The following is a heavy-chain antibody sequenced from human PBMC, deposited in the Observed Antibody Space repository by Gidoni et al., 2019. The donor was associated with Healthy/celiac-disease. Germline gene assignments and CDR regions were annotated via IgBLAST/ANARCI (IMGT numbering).Heavy chain of an antibody. Sequence: QVQLVQSGAEVKQPGSSVRVSCKASGGTFSSYAISWVRQAPGQGLEWMGGIIPIFGTANYEQKFQGRVTITADESTSTAYMELSSLRSEDTAVYYCALCRYSSSSVFDYWGQGTLVTVSS. CDR1: GGTFSSYA. J-gene: IGHJ4*02. CDR2: IIPIFGTA. V-gene: IGHV1-69*01. D-gene: IGHD6-6*01. CDR3: ALCRYSSSSVFDY.